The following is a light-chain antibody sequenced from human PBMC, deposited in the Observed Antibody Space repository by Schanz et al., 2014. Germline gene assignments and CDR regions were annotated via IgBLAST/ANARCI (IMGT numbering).Light chain of an antibody. CDR1: QSVSNN. Sequence: EIVLTQSPATLSVSLGERATLSCRASQSVSNNLAWYQQKPGQAPRLLIYGASTRATGIPARFSGSGSGAEFTLTISSLQSEDFGVYYCQQYNNWPLTFGGGTKVEIK. J-gene: IGKJ4*01. CDR2: GAS. V-gene: IGKV3-15*01. CDR3: QQYNNWPLT.